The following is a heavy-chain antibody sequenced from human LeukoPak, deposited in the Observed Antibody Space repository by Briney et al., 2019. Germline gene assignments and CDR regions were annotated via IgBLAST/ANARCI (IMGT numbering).Heavy chain of an antibody. CDR3: AKGVATITSLNWYFDL. CDR2: ISWNSGSV. CDR1: GFTFDDYA. V-gene: IGHV3-9*03. Sequence: GRSLRLSCAASGFTFDDYAMHWVRQAPGKGLEWVSGISWNSGSVGYADSVKGRFTISRDNAKNSLYLQMNSLRAEDMALYYCAKGVATITSLNWYFDLWGRGTLVTASS. J-gene: IGHJ2*01. D-gene: IGHD5-12*01.